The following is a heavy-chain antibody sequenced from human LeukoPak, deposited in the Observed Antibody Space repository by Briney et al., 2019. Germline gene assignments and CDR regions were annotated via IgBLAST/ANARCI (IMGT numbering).Heavy chain of an antibody. CDR3: AWDLRSKY. J-gene: IGHJ1*01. CDR1: GASLFNYY. CDR2: VHHSGRT. Sequence: SETLSLTCSVSGASLFNYYLRCIRQAPGKGLEWIGYVHHSGRTNSNPSLGSRVTMSVDTSTSQLSLNLTSVTTADTAVYFCAWDLRSKYWGQGTLVFVSS. D-gene: IGHD3-16*01. V-gene: IGHV4-59*01.